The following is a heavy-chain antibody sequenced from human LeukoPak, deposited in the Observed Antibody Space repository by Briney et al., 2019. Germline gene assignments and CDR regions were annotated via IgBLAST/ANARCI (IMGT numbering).Heavy chain of an antibody. J-gene: IGHJ4*02. Sequence: GESLKISCKGSGYSFTSYWIGWVRQMPGKGLEWMGIIYPGDSDTRYSPSFQGQVTISADKSISTAYLQWSSLRAEDTAVYYCASSARDSSGYYPGLFDYWGQGTLVTVSS. D-gene: IGHD3-22*01. CDR2: IYPGDSDT. CDR1: GYSFTSYW. CDR3: ASSARDSSGYYPGLFDY. V-gene: IGHV5-51*01.